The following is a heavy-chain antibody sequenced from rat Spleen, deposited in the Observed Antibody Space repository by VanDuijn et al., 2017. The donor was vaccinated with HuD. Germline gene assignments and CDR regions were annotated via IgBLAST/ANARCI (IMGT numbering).Heavy chain of an antibody. CDR1: GFTFSDYA. D-gene: IGHD1-10*01. V-gene: IGHV5-17*01. CDR2: IIYDGSST. J-gene: IGHJ3*01. Sequence: EVQLVESGGGLVQPGRSLKLSCAASGFTFSDYAMAWVRQAPKKGLEWVATIIYDGSSTYYRDSVKGRFTISSDNAKSTLYLQMDSLRSEDTATYYCARHSTTTGWFAYWGQGTLVTVSS. CDR3: ARHSTTTGWFAY.